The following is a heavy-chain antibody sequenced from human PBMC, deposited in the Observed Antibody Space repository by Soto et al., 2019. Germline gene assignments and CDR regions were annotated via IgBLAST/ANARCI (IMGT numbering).Heavy chain of an antibody. V-gene: IGHV3-30*18. Sequence: QVQLVESGGGVVQPGRSLRLSCAASGFTFSSYGMHWVRQAPGKGLEWVAVISYVGSNKYYADSVKGRFTISRDNSKNTLYLQMNSLRAEDTAVYYCAKEAFVVVTAPDFDYWGQGTLVTVSS. CDR1: GFTFSSYG. CDR3: AKEAFVVVTAPDFDY. J-gene: IGHJ4*02. D-gene: IGHD2-21*02. CDR2: ISYVGSNK.